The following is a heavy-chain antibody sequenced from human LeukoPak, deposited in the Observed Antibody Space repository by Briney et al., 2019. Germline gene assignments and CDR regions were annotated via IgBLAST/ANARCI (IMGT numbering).Heavy chain of an antibody. CDR1: GGTFSSYA. V-gene: IGHV1-69*13. D-gene: IGHD2-2*01. Sequence: SVKVSCKASGGTFSSYAISWVRQAPGEGREWMGGIIPIFGTANYAQKFQGRVTITADESTSTAYMELSSLRSEDTAVYYCARQYTDIVVVPAANGMDVWGQGTTVTVSS. J-gene: IGHJ6*02. CDR2: IIPIFGTA. CDR3: ARQYTDIVVVPAANGMDV.